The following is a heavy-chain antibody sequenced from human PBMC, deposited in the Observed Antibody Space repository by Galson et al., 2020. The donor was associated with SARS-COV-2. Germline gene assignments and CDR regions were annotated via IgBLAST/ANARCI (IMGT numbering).Heavy chain of an antibody. CDR3: SHAQYDYFGSGSYQFDY. J-gene: IGHJ4*02. CDR1: GFSLTTGGVG. Sequence: VSGPTLVKPTQTLTLTCTFSGFSLTTGGVGVGWVRQPPGKALEWLAVLYWNDDRRYSPSLESRLAVTKDTSGNHVVLTMTDMDPADTATYYCSHAQYDYFGSGSYQFDYWGQGTLVTVSS. V-gene: IGHV2-5*01. CDR2: LYWNDDR. D-gene: IGHD3-10*01.